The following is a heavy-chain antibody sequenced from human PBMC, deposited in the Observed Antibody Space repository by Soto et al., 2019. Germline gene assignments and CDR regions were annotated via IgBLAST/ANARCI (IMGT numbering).Heavy chain of an antibody. CDR3: AREYCSSTSCRYRYYYYYGMYV. D-gene: IGHD2-2*01. V-gene: IGHV1-69*01. CDR1: GGTFSSYA. Sequence: QVQLVQSGAEVKKPGSSVKVSCKASGGTFSSYAISWVRQAPGQGLEWMGGIIPIFGTANYAQKFQGRVTINAHDSTSTDYTEGVSLRSEGSTFYYCAREYCSSTSCRYRYYYYYGMYVRGQGATVAVS. J-gene: IGHJ6*02. CDR2: IIPIFGTA.